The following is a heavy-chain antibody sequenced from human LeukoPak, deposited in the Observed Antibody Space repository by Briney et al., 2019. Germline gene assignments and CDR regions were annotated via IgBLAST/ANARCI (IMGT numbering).Heavy chain of an antibody. J-gene: IGHJ4*02. CDR1: GFTFSSYW. V-gene: IGHV4-34*01. CDR3: ARVGVTYYYGSGSYSRRRSTFDY. D-gene: IGHD3-10*01. CDR2: INHSGST. Sequence: GSLRLSCAASGFTFSSYWMSWIRQPPGKGLEWIGEINHSGSTNYNPSLKSRVTISVDTSKNQFSLKLSSVTAADTAVYYCARVGVTYYYGSGSYSRRRSTFDYWGQGTLVTVSS.